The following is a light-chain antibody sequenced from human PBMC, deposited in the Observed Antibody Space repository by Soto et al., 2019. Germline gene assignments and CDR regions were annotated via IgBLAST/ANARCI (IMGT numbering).Light chain of an antibody. V-gene: IGKV3-20*01. Sequence: EIVLTQSPGTLSLSPGERATLSCRADQSVNSVYLAWYQHKPGQAPRLLIYGASDRATGIPDRLSGSGSGTDFTLTISRLEPEDFAVYYCQQYVTSQFTFGPGTKVDI. CDR3: QQYVTSQFT. CDR2: GAS. J-gene: IGKJ3*01. CDR1: QSVNSVY.